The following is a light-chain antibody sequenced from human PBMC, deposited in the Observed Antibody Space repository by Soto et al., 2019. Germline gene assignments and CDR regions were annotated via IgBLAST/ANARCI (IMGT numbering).Light chain of an antibody. J-gene: IGLJ2*01. Sequence: QSALTQPASVSGSPGQSITISCTGTSSDVGAYNYVSWYQQHPGKAPKLMIYDVSDRPSGVSSRFSGSKSGNTASLTISGLQAEDEADYYCSSYTSSSPVVFGGGTKVTVL. CDR3: SSYTSSSPVV. CDR2: DVS. CDR1: SSDVGAYNY. V-gene: IGLV2-14*01.